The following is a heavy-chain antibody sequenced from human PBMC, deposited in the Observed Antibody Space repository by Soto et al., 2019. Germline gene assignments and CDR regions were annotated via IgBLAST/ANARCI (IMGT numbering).Heavy chain of an antibody. Sequence: SETLSLTCAFSGFYIGTKNWWTWVRQPPGKGLEWIGEIYYSGSTNYNPSLKSRVTISVDKSKNQFSLNLSSVTAADTAVYYCASGDYSHFDLWGQGTLVTVSS. CDR1: GFYIGTKNW. J-gene: IGHJ4*02. CDR3: ASGDYSHFDL. V-gene: IGHV4-4*02. CDR2: IYYSGST. D-gene: IGHD4-17*01.